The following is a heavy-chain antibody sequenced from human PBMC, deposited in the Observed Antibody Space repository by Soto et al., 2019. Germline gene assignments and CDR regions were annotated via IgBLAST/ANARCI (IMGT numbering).Heavy chain of an antibody. CDR3: ARRNGGSVLDY. J-gene: IGHJ4*02. V-gene: IGHV3-30-3*01. Sequence: QVQLVESGGDVLQPGRSLRLSCIASGFAFSSYTMHWVRQAPGKGLEWVTVISYDADIKYYADSVKGRFTVSRDNSKNTLILQMNSLRAEDTAVYYCARRNGGSVLDYWGQGTLVTVSS. D-gene: IGHD4-17*01. CDR2: ISYDADIK. CDR1: GFAFSSYT.